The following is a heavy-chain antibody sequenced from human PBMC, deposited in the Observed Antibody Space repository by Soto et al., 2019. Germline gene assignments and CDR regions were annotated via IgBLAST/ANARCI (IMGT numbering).Heavy chain of an antibody. J-gene: IGHJ3*02. CDR1: GYTFTSYG. D-gene: IGHD2-2*01. CDR3: ASSIVVVPDAISTAFDI. Sequence: ASVKVSCKASGYTFTSYGISWVRQAPGQGLEWMGWISAYNGNTNYAQKLQGRVTMTTDTSTSTAYMELRSLRSDDTGVYYCASSIVVVPDAISTAFDIWGQGTMLTVSS. V-gene: IGHV1-18*01. CDR2: ISAYNGNT.